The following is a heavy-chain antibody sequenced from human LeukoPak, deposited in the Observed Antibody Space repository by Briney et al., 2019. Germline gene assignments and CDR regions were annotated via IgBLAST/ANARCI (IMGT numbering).Heavy chain of an antibody. CDR2: FDPEDGET. D-gene: IGHD4-23*01. J-gene: IGHJ3*02. CDR3: ATGPPQPDYGGNSADAFDI. Sequence: GASVKVSCKVSGYTLTELSMHWVRQAPGKGLEWMGGFDPEDGETIYAQKFQGRVTMTEDTSTDTAYMELSSLRSEDTAAYYCATGPPQPDYGGNSADAFDIWGQGTMVTVSS. V-gene: IGHV1-24*01. CDR1: GYTLTELS.